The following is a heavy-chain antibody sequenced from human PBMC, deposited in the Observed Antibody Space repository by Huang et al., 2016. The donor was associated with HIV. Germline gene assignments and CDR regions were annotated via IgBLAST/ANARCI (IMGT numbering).Heavy chain of an antibody. Sequence: QVQLVQSGAEVRKPGSSVKVSCRASGGSFNNFGINWVRQAPGQGLEWRGGLIPRFGKGNDAQRFKDRVTITADETTGVVHLEVTSLRSDDTAVYFCAKRGGAWGSPYAFDLWGPGTMVTVSS. CDR3: AKRGGAWGSPYAFDL. CDR1: GGSFNNFG. D-gene: IGHD3-16*01. CDR2: LIPRFGKG. V-gene: IGHV1-69*13. J-gene: IGHJ3*01.